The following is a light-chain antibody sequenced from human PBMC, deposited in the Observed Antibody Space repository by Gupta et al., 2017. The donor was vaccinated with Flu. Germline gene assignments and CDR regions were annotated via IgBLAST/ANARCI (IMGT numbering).Light chain of an antibody. CDR3: SAYTSSAIYV. J-gene: IGLJ1*01. CDR2: QVS. CDR1: NNDIGAYPY. V-gene: IGLV2-14*01. Sequence: IYGTGTNNDIGAYPYVSWYQQHPGTAPKLIIYQVSYRPSGVSNRFSGSKSGNTASLTISGLQAEDEADYYCSAYTSSAIYVFGTGTTVTVL.